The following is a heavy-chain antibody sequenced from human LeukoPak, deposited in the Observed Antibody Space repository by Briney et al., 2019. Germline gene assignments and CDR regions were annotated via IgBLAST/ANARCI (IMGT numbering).Heavy chain of an antibody. Sequence: SETLSLTCTVSGGSISSSSYYWGWIRQPPGKGLEWIGSIYYSGSTYYNPSLKSRVTISVDTSKNQFSLKLSSVTAADTAVYYCARHLSNNIVVVPAAIPWFDPWGQGTLVTVSS. D-gene: IGHD2-2*01. CDR3: ARHLSNNIVVVPAAIPWFDP. CDR2: IYYSGST. V-gene: IGHV4-39*01. CDR1: GGSISSSSYY. J-gene: IGHJ5*02.